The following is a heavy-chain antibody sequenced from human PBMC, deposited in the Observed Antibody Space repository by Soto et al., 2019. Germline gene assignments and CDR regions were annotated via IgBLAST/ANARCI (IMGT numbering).Heavy chain of an antibody. CDR1: GFTFDDYA. CDR3: AVGYCRSTSSWFDP. D-gene: IGHD2-2*01. Sequence: PGGSLRLSCAASGFTFDDYAMHWVRQAPGKGLEWVSGISWNSGSIGYADSVKGRFTISRDNAKNSLYLQMNSLRAEDTALYYCAVGYCRSTSSWFDPRGQGTLVTVSS. CDR2: ISWNSGSI. V-gene: IGHV3-9*01. J-gene: IGHJ5*02.